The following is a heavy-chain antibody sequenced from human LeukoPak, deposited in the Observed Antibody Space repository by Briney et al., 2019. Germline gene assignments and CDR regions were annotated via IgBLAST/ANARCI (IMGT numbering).Heavy chain of an antibody. V-gene: IGHV4-59*01. CDR2: IHYSGST. CDR3: ARGERLGPDF. D-gene: IGHD1-1*01. Sequence: SETLSLTCTVSGDSIIGYYWSWIRQPPGKGLEWIGYIHYSGSTNYNPSLQSRVTISVDTSRSHFSLKLSSATAADTAVYYCARGERLGPDFWGQEPWSPSPQ. J-gene: IGHJ4*01. CDR1: GDSIIGYY.